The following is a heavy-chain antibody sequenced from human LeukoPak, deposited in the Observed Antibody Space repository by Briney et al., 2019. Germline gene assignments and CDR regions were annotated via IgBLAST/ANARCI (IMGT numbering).Heavy chain of an antibody. D-gene: IGHD3-22*01. CDR2: INPSGGST. V-gene: IGHV1-46*01. CDR3: ARGVPDYYDSSGRDHFDY. J-gene: IGHJ4*02. Sequence: GASVKVSCKASGYTFTSYYMHWVRQAPGQGLEWMGKINPSGGSTSYAQKFQGRVTMTRDTSTSTVYMELSSLRSEDTAVYYCARGVPDYYDSSGRDHFDYWGQGTLVTVSS. CDR1: GYTFTSYY.